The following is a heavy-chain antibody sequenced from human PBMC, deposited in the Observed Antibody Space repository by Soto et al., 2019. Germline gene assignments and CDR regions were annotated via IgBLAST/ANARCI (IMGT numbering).Heavy chain of an antibody. CDR1: GFTFSSYA. D-gene: IGHD2-2*01. Sequence: PGGSLRLSCAASGFTFSSYAMSWVRQAPGKGLEWVSAISGSGGSTYYADSVKGRFTISRVNSKNTLYLQMNSLRAEDTAVYYCAKDLGYCSSTSCPGAFDIWGQGTMVTVSS. CDR3: AKDLGYCSSTSCPGAFDI. CDR2: ISGSGGST. V-gene: IGHV3-23*01. J-gene: IGHJ3*02.